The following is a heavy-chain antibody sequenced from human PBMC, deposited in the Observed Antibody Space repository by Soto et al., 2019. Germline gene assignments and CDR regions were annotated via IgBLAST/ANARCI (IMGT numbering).Heavy chain of an antibody. CDR1: GGSFSGYY. CDR2: IYYIGST. CDR3: ARERPDGARLDP. Sequence: SETLSLTCAVYGGSFSGYYWSWIRQPPGKGLEWIGSIYYIGSTYYNPSLKSRFTISVDTSKNQFSLKLSSVTAADTAVYYCARERPDGARLDPWGQGTLVTVSS. V-gene: IGHV4-34*01. J-gene: IGHJ5*02. D-gene: IGHD6-6*01.